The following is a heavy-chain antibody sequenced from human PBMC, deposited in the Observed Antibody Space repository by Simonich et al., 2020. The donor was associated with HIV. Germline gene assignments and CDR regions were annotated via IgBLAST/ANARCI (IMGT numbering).Heavy chain of an antibody. CDR3: ARDRGYCASGVCYHYYMDV. CDR2: INPNSGDT. J-gene: IGHJ6*03. CDR1: GYTFNGYY. D-gene: IGHD2-8*01. Sequence: QVQLVQSGAEVKKPGASMKVSCKASGYTFNGYYLHWVRQAPGQGLEWMGRINPNSGDTNFAKKFQGRVTMTRETSINTAYMELSGLSSDDTAVYYCARDRGYCASGVCYHYYMDVWGRGTTVTVSS. V-gene: IGHV1-2*06.